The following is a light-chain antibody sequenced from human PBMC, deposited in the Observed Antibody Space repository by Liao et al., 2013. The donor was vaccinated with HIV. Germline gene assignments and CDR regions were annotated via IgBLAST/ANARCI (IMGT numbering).Light chain of an antibody. CDR2: HAS. Sequence: SNVLTQPPSVSVAPGQTARITCGGDNIGDKSVHWYQQRPGQAPVLLIYHASDRPSGIPERFSGSNSGNTATLTISRVEPGDEADYYCQVWDSNSDHPYVFGTGTKVTVL. CDR3: QVWDSNSDHPYV. V-gene: IGLV3-21*01. CDR1: NIGDKS. J-gene: IGLJ1*01.